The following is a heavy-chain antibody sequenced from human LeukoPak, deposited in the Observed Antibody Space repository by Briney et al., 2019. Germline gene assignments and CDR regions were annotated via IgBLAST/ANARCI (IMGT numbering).Heavy chain of an antibody. CDR1: GGTFSSYA. CDR3: ARNGVAVVGYYFDY. V-gene: IGHV1-69*13. D-gene: IGHD6-19*01. Sequence: ASVKVSCKASGGTFSSYAISWVRQAPGQGLEWMGGIIPIFGTANYAQKFQGRVTITADESTSTAYMELSSLRSEDTAVYYCARNGVAVVGYYFDYWGQGTLVTVSS. J-gene: IGHJ4*02. CDR2: IIPIFGTA.